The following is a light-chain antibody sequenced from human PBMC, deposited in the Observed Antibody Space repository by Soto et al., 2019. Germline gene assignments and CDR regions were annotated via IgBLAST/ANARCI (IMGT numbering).Light chain of an antibody. Sequence: DIQVTQSPSSQSASVGDRVTITCRASQSISSYLNWYQQKPGKAPKLLIYAASSLQSGVPSRFSGSGPGTEFTLTISSLQPDDFATYYCQEYNTYSRTFGQGTKVEVK. CDR3: QEYNTYSRT. CDR2: AAS. CDR1: QSISSY. V-gene: IGKV1-39*01. J-gene: IGKJ1*01.